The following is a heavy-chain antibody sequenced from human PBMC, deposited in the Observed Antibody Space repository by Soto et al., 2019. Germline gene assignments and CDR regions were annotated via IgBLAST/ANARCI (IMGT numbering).Heavy chain of an antibody. J-gene: IGHJ4*02. Sequence: KSSETLSLTCTVSGGSISSSSYYWGWIRQPPGKGLEWIGSIYYSGSTYYNPSLKSRVTISVDTSKNQFSLKLSSVTAADTAVYYCAREGRFLEWLSGFDYWGQGTLVTVSS. D-gene: IGHD3-3*01. CDR2: IYYSGST. CDR3: AREGRFLEWLSGFDY. CDR1: GGSISSSSYY. V-gene: IGHV4-39*02.